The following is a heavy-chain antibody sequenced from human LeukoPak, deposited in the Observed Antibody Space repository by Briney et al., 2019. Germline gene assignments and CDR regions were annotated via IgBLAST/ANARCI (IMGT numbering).Heavy chain of an antibody. V-gene: IGHV3-48*03. CDR2: ISSSGSTI. Sequence: GGSLRLSCAASGFTFSSYEMNWVRQAPGKGLGWVSYISSSGSTIYYADSVKGRFTVSRDHAKNSLYLQMNSLRAEDTAVYYCARDFGQWQLNGGYYFDYWGQGTLVTVSS. CDR1: GFTFSSYE. CDR3: ARDFGQWQLNGGYYFDY. J-gene: IGHJ4*02. D-gene: IGHD1-26*01.